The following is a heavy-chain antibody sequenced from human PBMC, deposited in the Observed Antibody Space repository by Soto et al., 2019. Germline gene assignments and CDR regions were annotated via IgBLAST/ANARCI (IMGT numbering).Heavy chain of an antibody. Sequence: EEQLLESGGDLVQPGGSLRLSCAASGFTFSQFVMTWVRQAPGKGLEWVSTITGSSGSTTYTESVKGRFTISRDNSKNSLDLQINNLRADDTAIYCGAKADTGWFAPWGRGTLVTVSS. CDR2: ITGSSGST. J-gene: IGHJ5*02. CDR1: GFTFSQFV. CDR3: AKADTGWFAP. D-gene: IGHD3-10*01. V-gene: IGHV3-23*01.